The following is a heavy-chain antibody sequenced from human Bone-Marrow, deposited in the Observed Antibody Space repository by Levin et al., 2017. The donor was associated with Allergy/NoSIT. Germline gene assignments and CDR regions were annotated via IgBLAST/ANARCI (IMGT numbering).Heavy chain of an antibody. Sequence: PGGSLRLSCAASGFTFNSYALSWVRQAPGKGLEWVSTISSTGTATNYADSMKGRFTISRDNSKNTVSLQMNRLRVEDTAIYFCARVINWNVSDAFDFWGHGTLVTVSS. J-gene: IGHJ3*01. CDR1: GFTFNSYA. CDR3: ARVINWNVSDAFDF. CDR2: ISSTGTAT. V-gene: IGHV3-23*01. D-gene: IGHD1-1*01.